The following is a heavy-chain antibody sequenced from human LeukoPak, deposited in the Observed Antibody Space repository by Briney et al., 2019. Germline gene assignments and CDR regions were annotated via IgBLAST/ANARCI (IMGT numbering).Heavy chain of an antibody. Sequence: PSETLSHTCAVAGGSSSSGGYSGSWIRQPPGKGLELIVYNYHSWSTYYNPSLKSRVTISVDTSKRPFSLKLSSVTAADTALYYCARDDYGIDYSGQGTLVTVYS. D-gene: IGHD4-17*01. CDR2: NYHSWST. J-gene: IGHJ4*02. CDR3: ARDDYGIDY. V-gene: IGHV4-30-2*01. CDR1: GGSSSSGGYS.